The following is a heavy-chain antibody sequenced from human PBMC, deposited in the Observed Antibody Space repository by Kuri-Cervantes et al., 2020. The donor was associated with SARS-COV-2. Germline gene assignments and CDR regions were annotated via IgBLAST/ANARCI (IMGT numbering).Heavy chain of an antibody. CDR3: ARDPYYYDRTVLDV. CDR2: ISSNGGST. Sequence: GGSLRLSCSASGFSFSSYAMHWVRQPPGKGLEYVSAISSNGGSTYYADSVKGRFTISRDNSKSTLYLQMSSLRAEDTAVYYCARDPYYYDRTVLDVWGQGTTVTVSS. D-gene: IGHD3-22*01. J-gene: IGHJ6*02. CDR1: GFSFSSYA. V-gene: IGHV3-64D*08.